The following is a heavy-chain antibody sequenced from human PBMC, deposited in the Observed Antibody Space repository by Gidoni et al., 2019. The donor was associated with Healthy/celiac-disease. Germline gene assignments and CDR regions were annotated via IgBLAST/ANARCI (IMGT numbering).Heavy chain of an antibody. CDR2: ISSSSSTI. CDR1: GFTFRSYS. J-gene: IGHJ4*02. D-gene: IGHD2-21*01. Sequence: EVQLVESGGGLVQPGGSLRLSCAASGFTFRSYSMNWVRQAPGKGLEWVSYISSSSSTIYYADSVKGRFTISRDNAKNSLYLQMNSLRAEDTAVYYCARVGSTYCGGDCYIYYFDYWGQGTLVTVSS. V-gene: IGHV3-48*01. CDR3: ARVGSTYCGGDCYIYYFDY.